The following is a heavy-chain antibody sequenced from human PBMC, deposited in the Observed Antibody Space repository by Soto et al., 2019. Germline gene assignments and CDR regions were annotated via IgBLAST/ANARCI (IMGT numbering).Heavy chain of an antibody. CDR2: ISAYNGDT. V-gene: IGHV1-18*01. D-gene: IGHD2-15*01. CDR1: GYTFSDSG. CDR3: ARVRAAAVVAADF. Sequence: QVQLVQSGPEVKKPGASVKVSCKSSGYTFSDSGISWVRQAPGQGLEWMGWISAYNGDTSYAQKLQGRVTMTTDTSTSTAYMELRCLRSNDTAVYYCARVRAAAVVAADFWGQGTLVTVSS. J-gene: IGHJ4*02.